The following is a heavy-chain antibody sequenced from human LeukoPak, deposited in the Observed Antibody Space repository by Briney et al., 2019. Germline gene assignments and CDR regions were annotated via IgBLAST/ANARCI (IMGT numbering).Heavy chain of an antibody. V-gene: IGHV1-69*05. Sequence: ASVKVSCKASGGTFSSYAISWVRQAPGQGLEWMGGIIPIFGTANYAQKFQGRVTITTDESTSTAYMELSSLRSEDTAVYYCARSRYYYDSSGYRHFDYWGQGTLVTVSS. J-gene: IGHJ4*02. CDR2: IIPIFGTA. CDR1: GGTFSSYA. D-gene: IGHD3-22*01. CDR3: ARSRYYYDSSGYRHFDY.